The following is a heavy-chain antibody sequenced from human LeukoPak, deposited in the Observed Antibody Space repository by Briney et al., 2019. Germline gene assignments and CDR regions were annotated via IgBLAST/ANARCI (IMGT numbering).Heavy chain of an antibody. CDR3: ARSATPYSSGWQTSY. CDR1: GFTFSSYG. Sequence: GGSLRLSCAASGFTFSSYGMHWVRQAPGKGLVWVSRINSDGSSTSYADSVKGRFTISRDNAKNTLYLQMNSLRGEDTAVYYCARSATPYSSGWQTSYWGQGTLVTVSS. J-gene: IGHJ4*02. D-gene: IGHD2-15*01. V-gene: IGHV3-74*01. CDR2: INSDGSST.